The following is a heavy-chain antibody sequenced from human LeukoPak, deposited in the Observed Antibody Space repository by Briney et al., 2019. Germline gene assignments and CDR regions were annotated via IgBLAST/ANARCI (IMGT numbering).Heavy chain of an antibody. CDR3: ARGDRYDFWSGYYTRYGMDV. J-gene: IGHJ6*02. D-gene: IGHD3-3*01. CDR1: GYTFTIYD. CDR2: MNPNSGNT. Sequence: ASVTVSFTASGYTFTIYDINWVRQATGQGLEWMGWMNPNSGNTGYAQKFQGRVTMTRNTSISTAYMELSSLRSGDTAVYYCARGDRYDFWSGYYTRYGMDVWGQGTTVTVSS. V-gene: IGHV1-8*01.